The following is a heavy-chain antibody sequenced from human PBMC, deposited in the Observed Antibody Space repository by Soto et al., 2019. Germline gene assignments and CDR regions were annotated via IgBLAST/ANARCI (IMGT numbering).Heavy chain of an antibody. CDR3: ASAATVAAGAFDI. D-gene: IGHD6-19*01. CDR2: IYSGGST. V-gene: IGHV3-53*01. CDR1: GFTVSSNY. Sequence: PGGSLRLSCAASGFTVSSNYMSWVRQAPGKGLEWVSVIYSGGSTYYADSVKGRFTISRDNSKNTLYLQMNSLRAEDTAVYYCASAATVAAGAFDIWGQGIMVTVSS. J-gene: IGHJ3*02.